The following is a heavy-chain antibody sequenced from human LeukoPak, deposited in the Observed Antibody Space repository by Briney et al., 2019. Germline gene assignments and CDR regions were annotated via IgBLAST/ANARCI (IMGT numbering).Heavy chain of an antibody. CDR2: INHSGST. J-gene: IGHJ4*02. CDR3: ARGARPFDY. CDR1: GGSFSGYY. Sequence: KPSETLSLTCAVYGGSFSGYYWSWIRQPPGKGLEWIGEINHSGSTNYNPPLKSRVTISVDTSKNQFSLKLSSVTAADTAVYYCARGARPFDYWGQGTLVTVSS. V-gene: IGHV4-34*01.